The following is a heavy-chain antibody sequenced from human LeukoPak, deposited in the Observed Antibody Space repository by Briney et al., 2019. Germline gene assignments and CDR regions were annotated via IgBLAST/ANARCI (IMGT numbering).Heavy chain of an antibody. CDR1: GLTLSNDW. J-gene: IGHJ3*02. CDR3: ARDTTRSSGSTYFDALDM. V-gene: IGHV3-7*01. D-gene: IGHD1-1*01. Sequence: GGSLTLSCVSSGLTLSNDWMTWLRQAPGKGLEWVANIKRDGSQIPYADSEKGRFTISRDNTGNSLFLQMNSLRVEDTALYYCARDTTRSSGSTYFDALDMWGQGTMVSVSS. CDR2: IKRDGSQI.